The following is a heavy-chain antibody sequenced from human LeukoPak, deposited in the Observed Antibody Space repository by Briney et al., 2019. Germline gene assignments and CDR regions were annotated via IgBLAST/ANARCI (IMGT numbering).Heavy chain of an antibody. CDR1: GFTFSSYW. CDR2: INNDGTTT. V-gene: IGHV3-74*01. J-gene: IGHJ4*02. Sequence: GGSLRLSCAASGFTFSSYWMYWVRQAPGKGLVWVSRINNDGTTTNFADSVKGRFTMSRDNAKNTVYLQMNSLRAEDTAVYYCTRDITLTRGGRSDYWGQGTLVTVSS. D-gene: IGHD3-10*01. CDR3: TRDITLTRGGRSDY.